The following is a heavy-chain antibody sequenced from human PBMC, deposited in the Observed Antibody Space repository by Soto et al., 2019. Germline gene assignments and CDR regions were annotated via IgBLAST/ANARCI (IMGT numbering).Heavy chain of an antibody. J-gene: IGHJ5*01. D-gene: IGHD2-2*02. CDR2: VYHTGTT. CDR1: GDSISSINW. V-gene: IGHV4-4*02. CDR3: APSSGFCAISLLGT. Sequence: SETLSLTCDVSGDSISSINWWIWVRQPPGKGLQWIGEVYHTGTTNYNPSLKSRVTISVDKSQNHFSLNVTSVTAADTAVYYCAPSSGFCAISLLGTWGQGGLGTVSS.